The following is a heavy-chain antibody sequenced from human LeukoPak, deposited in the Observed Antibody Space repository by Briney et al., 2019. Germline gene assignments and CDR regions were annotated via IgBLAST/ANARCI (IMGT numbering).Heavy chain of an antibody. CDR3: AVRNTSSWSPFDF. V-gene: IGHV1-18*01. CDR2: ISAYNGVT. D-gene: IGHD6-13*01. Sequence: GASVKVSCKASGYTFTNYGISWVRQAPGQGLKWMGWISAYNGVTNYAQKLQGRVTMTTDTSTSTAYMELRSLRSDDTAIYYCAVRNTSSWSPFDFWGQGTLVTVSS. CDR1: GYTFTNYG. J-gene: IGHJ4*02.